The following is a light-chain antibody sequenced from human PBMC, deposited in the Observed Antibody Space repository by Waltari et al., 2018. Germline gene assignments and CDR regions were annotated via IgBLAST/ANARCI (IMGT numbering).Light chain of an antibody. Sequence: QSPSSLSASVGDRVTITCRASQDISNNLNWYQQKPGKAPDLLIFAVFTLQSGVPSRFSGSGSGTEFTLTISSLQPEDSATYYCQQSYTMPMYTFGQGTKLEIK. J-gene: IGKJ2*01. V-gene: IGKV1-39*01. CDR2: AVF. CDR3: QQSYTMPMYT. CDR1: QDISNN.